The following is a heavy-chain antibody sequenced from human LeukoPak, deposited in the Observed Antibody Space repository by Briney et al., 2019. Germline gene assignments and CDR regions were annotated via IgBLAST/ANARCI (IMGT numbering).Heavy chain of an antibody. CDR3: ARETRSTGQAFFYYLDV. CDR2: INPNGVGT. J-gene: IGHJ6*03. V-gene: IGHV1-2*02. CDR1: GYIFTDYY. Sequence: GASVKVSCKASGYIFTDYYIHWVRQAPGQGLEWIGWINPNGVGTNYAQKFQGRVTLTRDTSISTVYMELSRLRSDDTANYYCARETRSTGQAFFYYLDVWGKGTTVTVSS. D-gene: IGHD3-9*01.